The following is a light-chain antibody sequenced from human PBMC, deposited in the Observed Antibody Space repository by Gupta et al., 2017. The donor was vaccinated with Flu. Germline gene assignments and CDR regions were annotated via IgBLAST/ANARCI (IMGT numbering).Light chain of an antibody. CDR2: GAS. CDR3: QQYNNYPHT. V-gene: IGKV3-15*01. CDR1: QSVTSN. Sequence: PATLPVSPGERATLSCRASQSVTSNLAWYQQKPGQAPRLLIYGASTRATGFPARFSGSGYGTEFTLTISSLQSEDFAVYYCQQYNNYPHTFGRGTKLEIK. J-gene: IGKJ4*01.